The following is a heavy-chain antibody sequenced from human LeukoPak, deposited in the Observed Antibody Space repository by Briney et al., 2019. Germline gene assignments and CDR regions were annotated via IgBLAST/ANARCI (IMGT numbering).Heavy chain of an antibody. Sequence: GGSLRLSCAASGFTFSSYAMSWVRQAPGKGLEWVSAISGSGGSTYYADSVKGRFTTSRDNSKNTLYLQMNSLRAEDTAVYYCAKGPSLYSSSWFYYFDYWGQGTLVTVSS. CDR1: GFTFSSYA. J-gene: IGHJ4*02. V-gene: IGHV3-23*01. D-gene: IGHD6-13*01. CDR3: AKGPSLYSSSWFYYFDY. CDR2: ISGSGGST.